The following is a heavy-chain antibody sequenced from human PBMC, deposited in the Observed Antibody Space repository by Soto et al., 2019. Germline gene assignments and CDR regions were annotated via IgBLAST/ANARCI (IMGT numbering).Heavy chain of an antibody. CDR3: ALRKTGSYFDS. D-gene: IGHD1-26*01. CDR2: IGASGAGT. CDR1: GFTFSSYA. J-gene: IGHJ4*02. V-gene: IGHV3-23*01. Sequence: EVQLLESGGGLVQPGGSLRLSCAASGFTFSSYAMSWVRQAPGKGLEWVSAIGASGAGTYYAEYVKGRFTISRDKSKNTVYLQMNSLRAEDTAVYYCALRKTGSYFDSWGQGTLVTVSS.